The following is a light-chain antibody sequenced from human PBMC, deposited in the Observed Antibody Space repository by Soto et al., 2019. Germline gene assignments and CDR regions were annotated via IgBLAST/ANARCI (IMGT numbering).Light chain of an antibody. CDR1: QSVSSSY. CDR3: QQYGSSYGT. CDR2: GAS. V-gene: IGKV3-20*01. J-gene: IGKJ1*01. Sequence: EIVLTQSPGTLSLSPGARATLSCRASQSVSSSYLAWYQQKPGQAPRLLIYGASSRATGIPDRFSGSGSGTDFTLTISRLEPEDFAVYYCQQYGSSYGTFGQGTKVEIK.